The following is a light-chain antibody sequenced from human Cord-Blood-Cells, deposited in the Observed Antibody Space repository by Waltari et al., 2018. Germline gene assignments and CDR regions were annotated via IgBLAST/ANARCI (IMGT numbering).Light chain of an antibody. CDR2: DCS. CDR1: SSDVGGYNY. J-gene: IGLJ2*01. V-gene: IGLV2-14*01. Sequence: QSALTQPASVSGSPGQSITISCTVTSSDVGGYNYVSWYQQHPGKAPQLMIYDCSNRPSGVSNRFSGSKSGNTASLTISGLQAEDEADYYCSSYTSSSTLFGGGTKLTVL. CDR3: SSYTSSSTL.